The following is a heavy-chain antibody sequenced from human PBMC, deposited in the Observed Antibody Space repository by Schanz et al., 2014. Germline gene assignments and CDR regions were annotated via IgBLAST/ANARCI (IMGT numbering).Heavy chain of an antibody. J-gene: IGHJ5*02. CDR2: IYYSGST. CDR1: GDSISSGGYY. D-gene: IGHD6-19*01. CDR3: ARGHHPHGITVAARGFDP. Sequence: QVQLQESGPGLVKPSQTLSLTCTVSGDSISSGGYYWSWIRQHPGKGLEWIGYIYYSGSTYYNPSLKSRVTISVDTSKNQFSLKLSSVTAADTAVYYCARGHHPHGITVAARGFDPWGQGTLVTVSS. V-gene: IGHV4-31*03.